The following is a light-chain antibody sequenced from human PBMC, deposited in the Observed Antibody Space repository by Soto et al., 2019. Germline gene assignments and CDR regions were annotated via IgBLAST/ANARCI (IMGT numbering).Light chain of an antibody. V-gene: IGLV2-14*01. Sequence: QSVLTQPASVSASPGQSIAISCTGTSSDVGGYTFVSWYQQHPGKAPKLMIYDVSNRPSGISNRFSGSKSGNTASLTISGLQAEDEADYYCRSFTSSNTYVFGTGTKVTVL. CDR2: DVS. CDR1: SSDVGGYTF. CDR3: RSFTSSNTYV. J-gene: IGLJ1*01.